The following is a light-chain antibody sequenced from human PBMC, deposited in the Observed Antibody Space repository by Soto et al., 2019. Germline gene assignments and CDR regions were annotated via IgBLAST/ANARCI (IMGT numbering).Light chain of an antibody. V-gene: IGKV1-39*01. CDR2: AAS. J-gene: IGKJ1*01. CDR3: QQTYRAART. CDR1: QNISRY. Sequence: DIQMTQSPSSLSATVRDRVTITCRGSQNISRYLSSCEQKPGKAPKLLIYAASSLQSGVPSRFGGGASGTDSSLTIRSLQPEENASYHFQQTYRAARTFGQGTHVEIK.